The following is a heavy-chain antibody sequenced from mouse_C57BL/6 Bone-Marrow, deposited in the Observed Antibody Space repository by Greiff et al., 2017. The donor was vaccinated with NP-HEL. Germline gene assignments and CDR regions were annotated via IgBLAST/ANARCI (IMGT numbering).Heavy chain of an antibody. CDR3: ARLYDYDGEAFAY. CDR2: FHPYNDDT. J-gene: IGHJ3*01. V-gene: IGHV1-47*01. D-gene: IGHD2-4*01. CDR1: GYTFTTYP. Sequence: VQLVESGAELVKPGASVKMSCKASGYTFTTYPIEWMKQNHGKSLEWIGNFHPYNDDTKYNEKFKGKATLTVEKSSSTVYLELSRLTSDDSAVYYCARLYDYDGEAFAYWGQGTLVTVSA.